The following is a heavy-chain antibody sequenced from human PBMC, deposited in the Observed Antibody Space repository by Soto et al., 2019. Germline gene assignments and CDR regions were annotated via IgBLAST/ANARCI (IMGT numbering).Heavy chain of an antibody. CDR1: GFSFDSFA. CDR3: ARDKGPAFDL. CDR2: VTGRGGTT. V-gene: IGHV3-23*02. J-gene: IGHJ3*01. Sequence: EVQLLESGGGLVQPGGSVRLSCVASGFSFDSFAMNWVRQAPGKGLEWVSAVTGRGGTTYYRDSVKGRFTVSRDNSKITVYLEMNSLRVEDTAVYYCARDKGPAFDLWGLGTMVTVSS.